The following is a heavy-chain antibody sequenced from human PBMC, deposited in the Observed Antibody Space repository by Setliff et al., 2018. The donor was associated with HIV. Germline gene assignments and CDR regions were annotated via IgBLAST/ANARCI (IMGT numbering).Heavy chain of an antibody. CDR1: GGSISSSNW. J-gene: IGHJ4*02. V-gene: IGHV3-7*01. CDR3: ARDPDTSNKIDY. D-gene: IGHD5-18*01. Sequence: ETLSLTCAVSGGSISSSNWWSWVRQPPGKGLEWVANIKQDGSNTYYADSVKGRFTISRDNAKDTLHLQMNSLRAEDTAVYYCARDPDTSNKIDYWGQGTLVTVSS. CDR2: IKQDGSNT.